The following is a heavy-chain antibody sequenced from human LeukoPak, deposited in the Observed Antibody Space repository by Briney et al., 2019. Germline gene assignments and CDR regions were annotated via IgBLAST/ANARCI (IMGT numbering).Heavy chain of an antibody. CDR1: GGSISSYY. J-gene: IGHJ4*02. D-gene: IGHD1-26*01. CDR2: IYYSGTT. V-gene: IGHV4-59*08. Sequence: SETLSLTCTVSGGSISSYYWSWIRQPPGKGLEWIGDIYYSGTTNYNPSLKSRVTISVDTSKNQFSLKLSSVTASDTAIFYCARQGGWGGAASLIEYWGQGTLVTVSS. CDR3: ARQGGWGGAASLIEY.